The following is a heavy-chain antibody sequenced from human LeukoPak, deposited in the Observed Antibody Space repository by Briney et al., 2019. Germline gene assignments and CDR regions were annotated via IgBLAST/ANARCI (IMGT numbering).Heavy chain of an antibody. CDR3: ARDGRVVPAAIGDYYYYYYMDV. D-gene: IGHD2-2*02. CDR1: GYTFTGYY. J-gene: IGHJ6*03. CDR2: INPNSGGT. Sequence: ASVKVSCKASGYTFTGYYMHWVRQAPGQGLEWMGWINPNSGGTNYAQKFQGRVTMTRDTSISTAYMELSRLRSDDTAVYYCARDGRVVPAAIGDYYYYYYMDVWGKGTTVTVSS. V-gene: IGHV1-2*02.